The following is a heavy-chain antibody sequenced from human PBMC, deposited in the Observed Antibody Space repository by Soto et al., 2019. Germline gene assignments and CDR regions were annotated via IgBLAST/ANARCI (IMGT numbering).Heavy chain of an antibody. D-gene: IGHD6-6*01. CDR2: TYYRSKWYN. CDR1: GDSVSSNSAA. J-gene: IGHJ6*04. CDR3: ARDRAARPDYYYCGLDV. V-gene: IGHV6-1*01. Sequence: SQTRSLTCAISGDSVSSNSAALHWIRQSPSRCLEWLGRTYYRSKWYNGYAVSVKSRITINPDISKNQFSLQLNSVTPEDTAVYYCARDRAARPDYYYCGLDVWGEGTTVPVSS.